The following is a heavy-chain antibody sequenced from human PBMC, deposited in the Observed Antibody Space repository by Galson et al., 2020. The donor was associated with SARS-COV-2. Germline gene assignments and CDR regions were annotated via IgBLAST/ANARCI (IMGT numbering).Heavy chain of an antibody. D-gene: IGHD3-22*01. Sequence: SVTVSCKSSGCTFSSYAINWVRQAPGKGLEGMGRIIPIFCTANYAQKFHGRVTNTADESTSTAYMELSSLRSDDTAVYYCVRTDSSGYLKAYSFDYWGQGTLVTVSS. CDR2: IIPIFCTA. CDR1: GCTFSSYA. J-gene: IGHJ4*02. V-gene: IGHV1-69*13. CDR3: VRTDSSGYLKAYSFDY.